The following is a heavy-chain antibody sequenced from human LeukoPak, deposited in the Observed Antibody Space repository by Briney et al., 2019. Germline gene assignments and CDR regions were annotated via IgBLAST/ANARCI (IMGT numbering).Heavy chain of an antibody. J-gene: IGHJ4*02. CDR1: GFTFSSYG. Sequence: PGRSLRLSCAAPGFTFSSYGMHWVRQAPGKGLEWVAVISYDGSNKYYADSVKGRFTISRDNSKNTLYLQMNSLRAEDTAVYYCAKDRGYCTNGVCYRFDYWGQGTLVTVSS. CDR2: ISYDGSNK. V-gene: IGHV3-30*18. CDR3: AKDRGYCTNGVCYRFDY. D-gene: IGHD2-8*01.